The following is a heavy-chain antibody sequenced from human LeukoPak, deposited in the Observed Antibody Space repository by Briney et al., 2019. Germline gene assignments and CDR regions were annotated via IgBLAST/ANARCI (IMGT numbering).Heavy chain of an antibody. D-gene: IGHD2-15*01. CDR3: AGDRDCSGGSCYLHAFDI. Sequence: GGSLRLSCAASGFTFSTHWMSWVRQAPGKGLEWVANIKQDGSEKYYVDSAKGRFTISRDNAKNSLYLQMNSLRAEDTAVYYCAGDRDCSGGSCYLHAFDIWGQGTMVTVSS. CDR2: IKQDGSEK. J-gene: IGHJ3*02. CDR1: GFTFSTHW. V-gene: IGHV3-7*01.